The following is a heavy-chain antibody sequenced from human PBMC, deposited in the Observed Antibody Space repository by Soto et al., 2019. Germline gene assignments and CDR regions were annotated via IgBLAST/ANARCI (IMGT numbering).Heavy chain of an antibody. V-gene: IGHV3-73*01. CDR3: VAGELRRFYDLDV. CDR2: IRSKTDTYAT. Sequence: EVKLVESGGGLVQPGGSLTLSCAASGFTFSASVIHWVRQASGKGLEWVGRIRSKTDTYATAYAASVTGRFIISRHDSENTAYLQMNSLKNEDTAVYFCVAGELRRFYDLDVWGKGTTVTVFS. J-gene: IGHJ6*03. D-gene: IGHD1-7*01. CDR1: GFTFSASV.